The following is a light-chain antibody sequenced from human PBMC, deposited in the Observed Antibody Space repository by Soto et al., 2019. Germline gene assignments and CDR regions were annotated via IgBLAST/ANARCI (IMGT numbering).Light chain of an antibody. V-gene: IGKV3-15*01. J-gene: IGKJ2*01. CDR2: GAS. CDR3: QQGHNWPLT. CDR1: QSINSE. Sequence: EIVMTQSPATLSLSPGERAALSCRASQSINSELAWYQQKPGQPPRLLIYGASTMATGVPARFTGSESGSEFTLTISGLQSDDFAVYYCQQGHNWPLTFGQGTRLEI.